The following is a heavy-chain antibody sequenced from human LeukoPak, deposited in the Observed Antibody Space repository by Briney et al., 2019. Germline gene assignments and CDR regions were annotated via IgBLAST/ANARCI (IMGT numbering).Heavy chain of an antibody. CDR3: AGGYSYGYPYYFDY. V-gene: IGHV1-69*05. CDR2: IIPIFGTA. Sequence: SVKVSCKASGGTFSSYAISWVRQAPGQGLEWMGRIIPIFGTANYAQKFQGRVTITTDESTSTAYMELSSLRSEDTAVYYCAGGYSYGYPYYFDYWGQGTLVTVSS. D-gene: IGHD5-18*01. CDR1: GGTFSSYA. J-gene: IGHJ4*02.